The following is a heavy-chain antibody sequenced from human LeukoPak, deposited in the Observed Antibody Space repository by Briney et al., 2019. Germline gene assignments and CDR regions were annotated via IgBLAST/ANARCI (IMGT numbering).Heavy chain of an antibody. V-gene: IGHV1-2*02. J-gene: IGHJ6*03. D-gene: IGHD3-10*01. CDR2: INPNSGGT. CDR1: GYTFTGYY. Sequence: ASVKVSCKASGYTFTGYYLHWVRQAPGQGLEWMGWINPNSGGTNYAQKFQGRVTMTRDTSISTDYMELSRLRSDDTAVYYCARGVSGEYYYYYMDVWVKATT. CDR3: ARGVSGEYYYYYMDV.